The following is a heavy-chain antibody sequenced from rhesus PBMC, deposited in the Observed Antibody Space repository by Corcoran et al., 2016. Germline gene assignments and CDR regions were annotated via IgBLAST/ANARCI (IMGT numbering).Heavy chain of an antibody. V-gene: IGHV1S2*01. CDR3: ARDQGSWNNGGLDS. Sequence: QVQLVQSGAEVKKPGSSVKVSCKASGYTFTDYYMHWVRQAPRQGLDWMGWINPYNGNTKYAPKFQGRVTMTRDTSTSTAYMELSSLRSEDTAVYYCARDQGSWNNGGLDSWGQGVVVTVSS. D-gene: IGHD1-20*01. CDR1: GYTFTDYY. J-gene: IGHJ6*01. CDR2: INPYNGNT.